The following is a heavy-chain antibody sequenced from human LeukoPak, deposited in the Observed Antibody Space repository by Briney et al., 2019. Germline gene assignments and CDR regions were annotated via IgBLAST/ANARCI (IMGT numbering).Heavy chain of an antibody. D-gene: IGHD1-26*01. J-gene: IGHJ3*02. V-gene: IGHV5-51*01. CDR3: ASASGYSGSLFYAFDI. CDR2: IYPGDSDT. Sequence: GESLKISCKGSGYSFTSYWIGWVRQMPGKGLEWMGIIYPGDSDTRYSPSFQGQVTISADKSISTAYLQWSSLKASDTAMYHCASASGYSGSLFYAFDIWGQGTMVTVSS. CDR1: GYSFTSYW.